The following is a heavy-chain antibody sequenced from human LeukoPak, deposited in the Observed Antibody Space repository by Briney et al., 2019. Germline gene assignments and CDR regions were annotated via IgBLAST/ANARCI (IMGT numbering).Heavy chain of an antibody. V-gene: IGHV3-23*01. D-gene: IGHD3-22*01. J-gene: IGHJ4*02. CDR2: ISGSGGST. CDR3: AKDETMVVVVIAY. Sequence: PGGSLRLSCAASGFTFSSYAMSWVRQAPGKGLEWVSAISGSGGSTYYADSVKGRFTISRDNSKNTLYLQMNSLRAEDTAVYYRAKDETMVVVVIAYWGQGTLVTVSS. CDR1: GFTFSSYA.